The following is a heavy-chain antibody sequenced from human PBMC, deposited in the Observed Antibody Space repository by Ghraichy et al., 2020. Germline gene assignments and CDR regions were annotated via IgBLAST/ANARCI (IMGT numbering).Heavy chain of an antibody. J-gene: IGHJ4*02. Sequence: SETLSLTCTVAGDSITGYYWSWIWQSAETGLERIGRVYTSGNTRYNPSLKSRVIMSIDTSKKQFSLKLRSVTAADTAVYYCARGLADGIDFWGQGTLVTVSS. D-gene: IGHD6-19*01. CDR2: VYTSGNT. V-gene: IGHV4-4*07. CDR3: ARGLADGIDF. CDR1: GDSITGYY.